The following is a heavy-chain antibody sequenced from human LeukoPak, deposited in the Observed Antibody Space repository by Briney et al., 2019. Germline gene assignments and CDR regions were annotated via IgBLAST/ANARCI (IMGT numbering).Heavy chain of an antibody. V-gene: IGHV4-59*01. CDR2: IYYSGST. Sequence: PSETLSLTCTVSGGSISSYYWSWIRQPPGKGLEWIGYIYYSGSTNYNPSLKSRVTISVDTSKNQFSLKLSSVTAADTAVYYCARSGVVGATWGGWSDPWGQGTLVTVSS. D-gene: IGHD1-26*01. CDR1: GGSISSYY. CDR3: ARSGVVGATWGGWSDP. J-gene: IGHJ5*02.